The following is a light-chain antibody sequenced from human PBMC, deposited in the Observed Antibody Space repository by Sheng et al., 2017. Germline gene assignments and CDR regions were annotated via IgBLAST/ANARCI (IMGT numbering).Light chain of an antibody. Sequence: DIQMTQSPSTLSASVGVRVTITCRASHPIGDWLAWYQQKPGKAPKLLIFKASLLESGVPSRFSGSGSGTEFTLTISNLQPDDFGTYYCQHCNNFPVAFGQGTKGGSQT. J-gene: IGKJ1*01. CDR2: KAS. V-gene: IGKV1-5*03. CDR3: QHCNNFPVA. CDR1: HPIGDW.